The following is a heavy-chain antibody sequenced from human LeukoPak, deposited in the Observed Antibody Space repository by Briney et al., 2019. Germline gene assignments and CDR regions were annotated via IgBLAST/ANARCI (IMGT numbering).Heavy chain of an antibody. D-gene: IGHD3-22*01. V-gene: IGHV1-69*04. Sequence: ASVKVSCKASGGTFSSYAISWVRQAPGQGLEWMGRIIPILGIANYAQKFQGRVTITADKSTSTAYMELSSLRSEDTAVYYCARVGDETYYYDSSGYLYSDYWGQGTLVTVSS. J-gene: IGHJ4*02. CDR2: IIPILGIA. CDR1: GGTFSSYA. CDR3: ARVGDETYYYDSSGYLYSDY.